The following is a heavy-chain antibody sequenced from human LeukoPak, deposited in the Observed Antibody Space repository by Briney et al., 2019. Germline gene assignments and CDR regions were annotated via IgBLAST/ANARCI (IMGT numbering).Heavy chain of an antibody. CDR1: GFTFNTYA. CDR2: VSDSGRST. D-gene: IGHD3-22*01. J-gene: IGHJ6*02. V-gene: IGHV3-23*01. Sequence: GSLRLSCAASGFTFNTYAMNWVRQAPGKGLEWVSGVSDSGRSTYYADSVKGRFTISRDNSKNTPYLQMNSLRAEDTAVYYCANLIDSSRKYGLDVWGQGTTVTVSS. CDR3: ANLIDSSRKYGLDV.